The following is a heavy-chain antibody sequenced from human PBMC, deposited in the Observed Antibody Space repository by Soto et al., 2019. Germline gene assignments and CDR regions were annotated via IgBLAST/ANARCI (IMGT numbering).Heavy chain of an antibody. J-gene: IGHJ6*02. V-gene: IGHV1-24*01. CDR1: GYTLTELS. CDR2: FDPEDGET. D-gene: IGHD3-3*01. Sequence: ASVKVSCKVSGYTLTELSMHWVRQAPGKGLEWMGGFDPEDGETIYAQKFQGRVTMTEDTSTDTAYMELSSLRSEDTAVYYCAASAYYDFWSGYYTCVDVWGQGTTVTVSS. CDR3: AASAYYDFWSGYYTCVDV.